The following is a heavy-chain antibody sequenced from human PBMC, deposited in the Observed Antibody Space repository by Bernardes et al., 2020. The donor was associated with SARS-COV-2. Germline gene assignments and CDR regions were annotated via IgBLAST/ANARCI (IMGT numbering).Heavy chain of an antibody. CDR1: GISTTGYH. D-gene: IGHD3-10*01. CDR3: ARHIYGSGTYPIDY. CDR2: VYYNGDT. V-gene: IGHV4-39*01. Sequence: SETLSLTCSVSGISTTGYHWGWIRQPPGKGLEWIATVYYNGDTYYNPSLESRVTISVDTSKSQFSLKLSSVTATDTAVYFCARHIYGSGTYPIDYWGQGTLVTVHS. J-gene: IGHJ4*02.